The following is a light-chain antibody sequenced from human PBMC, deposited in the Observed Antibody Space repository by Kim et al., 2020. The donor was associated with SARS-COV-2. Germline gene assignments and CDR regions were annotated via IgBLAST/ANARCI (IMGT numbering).Light chain of an antibody. CDR2: GAS. CDR3: QQYGSPPRT. V-gene: IGKV3-20*01. CDR1: QSVSSSY. Sequence: EIVLTQSPATLSLSPGERATLSCRASQSVSSSYLAWYQQKRGPAPRLLIYGASSRATGTPDWFRGSGSGTVFPLTISRLEPEVFAVYYCQQYGSPPRTFGQGTKVDIK. J-gene: IGKJ1*01.